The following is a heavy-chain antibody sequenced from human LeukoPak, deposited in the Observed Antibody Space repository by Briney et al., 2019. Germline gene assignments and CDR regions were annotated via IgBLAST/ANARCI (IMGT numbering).Heavy chain of an antibody. J-gene: IGHJ4*02. CDR1: GFTFSTYW. Sequence: GGSLRLSCAASGFTFSTYWVHWVRQAPGKGLVWVSRINPDGSRTDYADSVKGRFTISRDNAKNTLYLQVNSLRAEDTAVYFCARDLRSNRDYWGQGTLVTVSS. D-gene: IGHD1-14*01. CDR2: INPDGSRT. V-gene: IGHV3-74*01. CDR3: ARDLRSNRDY.